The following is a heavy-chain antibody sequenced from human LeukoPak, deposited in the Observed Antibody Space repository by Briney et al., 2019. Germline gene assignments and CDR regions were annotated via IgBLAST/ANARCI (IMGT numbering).Heavy chain of an antibody. CDR2: IKQDGSEK. J-gene: IGHJ4*02. CDR1: GFTFSDNW. CDR3: ARDPSLDGPYYFDY. D-gene: IGHD3-9*01. Sequence: GGSLRLSCAASGFTFSDNWMTWVRQAPGKGLEWVATIKQDGSEKYYVDSVRGRFTISRDNAKNSLYLQMNSLRAEDTAVYYCARDPSLDGPYYFDYWGQGTLVTVSS. V-gene: IGHV3-7*01.